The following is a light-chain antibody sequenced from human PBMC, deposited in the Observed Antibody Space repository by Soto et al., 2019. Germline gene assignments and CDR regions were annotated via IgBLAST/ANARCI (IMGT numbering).Light chain of an antibody. CDR3: QKYYTAHET. J-gene: IGKJ1*01. CDR2: AAS. V-gene: IGKV1-27*01. CDR1: QGISSY. Sequence: DIQMTQSPSSLSASVGDRVTITCRASQGISSYLAWYQQKPGKVPKVLIYAASTLQSGVPSRFSGSGSGTEFTLTISNLQPEDVATYYCQKYYTAHETFGQGPKVEIK.